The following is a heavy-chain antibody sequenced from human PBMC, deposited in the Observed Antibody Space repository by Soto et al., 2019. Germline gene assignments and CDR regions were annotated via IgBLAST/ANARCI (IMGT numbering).Heavy chain of an antibody. CDR2: ISWNSGSI. CDR1: GFTFDDYA. J-gene: IGHJ4*02. D-gene: IGHD3-3*01. Sequence: EVQLVESGGGLVQPGRSLRLSCAASGFTFDDYAMHWVRQAPGKGLEWVSGISWNSGSIGYADSVKGRFTISRDNAKNSLYLQMNSLRAEDTALYYCAKDGDLIVGVVTSFDYWGQGTLVTVSS. CDR3: AKDGDLIVGVVTSFDY. V-gene: IGHV3-9*01.